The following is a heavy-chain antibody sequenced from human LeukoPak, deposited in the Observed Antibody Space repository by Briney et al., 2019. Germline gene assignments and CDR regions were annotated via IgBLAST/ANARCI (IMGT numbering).Heavy chain of an antibody. D-gene: IGHD4-17*01. J-gene: IGHJ6*02. V-gene: IGHV3-53*01. CDR3: ARGTVTFYYYYGMDV. CDR1: GFSVNSNY. Sequence: HPGGSLRLSCAASGFSVNSNYMSWVRQVPGKGLEWVSVIYSGGSTFHADSVKGRFTISRDNSKNTLYLQMNSLRAEDTAVYYCARGTVTFYYYYGMDVWGQGTTVTVSS. CDR2: IYSGGST.